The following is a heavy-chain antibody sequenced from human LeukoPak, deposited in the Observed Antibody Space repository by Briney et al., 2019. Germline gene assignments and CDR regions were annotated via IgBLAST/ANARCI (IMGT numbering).Heavy chain of an antibody. J-gene: IGHJ4*02. CDR2: IYYSGST. V-gene: IGHV4-39*07. CDR1: GGSISSGSYY. CDR3: ARDRVSIAARPYYFDY. Sequence: PSETLSLTCTVSGGSISSGSYYWGWIRQPPGKGLEWIGSIYYSGSTYYNPSLKSRVTISVDTSKNQFSLKLSSVTAADTAVYYCARDRVSIAARPYYFDYWGQGTLVTVSS. D-gene: IGHD6-6*01.